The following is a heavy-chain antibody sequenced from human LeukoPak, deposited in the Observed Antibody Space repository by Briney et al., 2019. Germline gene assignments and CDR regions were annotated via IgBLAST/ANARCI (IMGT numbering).Heavy chain of an antibody. Sequence: PGGSLRLSCAVSGFTFSDYWMSWVRQAPGKGLEWVANIDQGGSEKYYVDSVKGRFVISRDNVENSLYLQLNSLRAEDTAVYYCAKDHVAMVLTLYDYWGQGTLVTVSS. J-gene: IGHJ4*02. V-gene: IGHV3-7*01. D-gene: IGHD3-10*01. CDR2: IDQGGSEK. CDR3: AKDHVAMVLTLYDY. CDR1: GFTFSDYW.